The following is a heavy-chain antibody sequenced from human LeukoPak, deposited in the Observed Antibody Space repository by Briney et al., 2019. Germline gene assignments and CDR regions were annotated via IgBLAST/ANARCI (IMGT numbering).Heavy chain of an antibody. CDR1: GFTFSGYG. D-gene: IGHD4-23*01. CDR2: ISSDGSNK. J-gene: IGHJ6*03. V-gene: IGHV3-30*03. CDR3: ARDFGNDYYYYMDV. Sequence: GGSLRLSCAASGFTFSGYGMHWVRQAPGKGLEWVAVISSDGSNKYYAESVKGRFTISRDNSKNTLYLQMNSLRAEDTAVYSCARDFGNDYYYYMDVWGKGTTVIVSS.